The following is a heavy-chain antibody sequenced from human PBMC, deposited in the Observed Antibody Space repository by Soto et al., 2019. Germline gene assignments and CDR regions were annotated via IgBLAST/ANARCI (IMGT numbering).Heavy chain of an antibody. CDR2: MNPNSGNT. CDR3: ARVGLVVVPAARDYYYYMDV. J-gene: IGHJ6*03. Sequence: ASVKVSCKASGYTFTSYDINWVRHATGQGLEWMGWMNPNSGNTGYAQKFQGRVTMTRNTSISTAYMELSSLRSEDTAVYYCARVGLVVVPAARDYYYYMDVWGKGTTVTVSS. V-gene: IGHV1-8*01. D-gene: IGHD2-2*01. CDR1: GYTFTSYD.